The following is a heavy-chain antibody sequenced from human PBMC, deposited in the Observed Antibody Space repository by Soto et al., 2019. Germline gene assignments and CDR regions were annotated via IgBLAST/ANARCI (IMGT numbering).Heavy chain of an antibody. CDR3: ARDRVSGSYRDYFDY. D-gene: IGHD1-26*01. CDR2: IWYDGSNK. CDR1: GFTFSSYG. Sequence: GGSLRLSCAASGFTFSSYGMHLVLQAPGKGLEWVAVIWYDGSNKYYADSVKGRFTISRDNSKNTLYLQMNSLRAEDTAVYYCARDRVSGSYRDYFDYWGQGTLVTVSS. V-gene: IGHV3-33*01. J-gene: IGHJ4*02.